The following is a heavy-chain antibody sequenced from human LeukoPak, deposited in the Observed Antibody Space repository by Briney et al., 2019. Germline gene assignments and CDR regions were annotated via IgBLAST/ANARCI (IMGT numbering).Heavy chain of an antibody. CDR2: ISAYNGNT. V-gene: IGHV1-18*01. Sequence: ASVKVSCKASGYTFTSYGISWVRQAPGQGLEWMGWISAYNGNTNYAQKLQGRVTMTADTSTSTAYMELRSLRSDDTAVYYCARAGDSSGYYVLPTGDYWGQGTLVTVSS. CDR1: GYTFTSYG. J-gene: IGHJ4*02. CDR3: ARAGDSSGYYVLPTGDY. D-gene: IGHD3-22*01.